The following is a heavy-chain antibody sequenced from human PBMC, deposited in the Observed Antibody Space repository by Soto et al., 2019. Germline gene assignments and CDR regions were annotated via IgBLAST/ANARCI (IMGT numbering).Heavy chain of an antibody. D-gene: IGHD3-10*01. CDR1: GGSISSSNW. Sequence: SSETLSLTCAVSGGSISSSNWWSWVRQPPGKGLEWIGEIYHSGSTNYNPSLKSRVTISVDKSKNQFSLKLSSVTAADTAVYYCARFPGGSGSYYDHYYYGMDVWGQGTTVTV. V-gene: IGHV4-4*02. J-gene: IGHJ6*02. CDR2: IYHSGST. CDR3: ARFPGGSGSYYDHYYYGMDV.